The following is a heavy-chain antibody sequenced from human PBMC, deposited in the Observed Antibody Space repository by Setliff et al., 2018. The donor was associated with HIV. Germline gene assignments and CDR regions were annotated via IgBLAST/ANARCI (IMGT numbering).Heavy chain of an antibody. CDR1: GDSISSGNYY. CDR3: TRDTGYIWSGYRPHWYVDL. D-gene: IGHD3-9*01. Sequence: PSETLSLTCTFSGDSISSGNYYWSWLRQPAGKGLEWVGRIYSTGSTNYNPSLKSRVTISSDTSKNLFSLKLTTVTAADAAVYYCTRDTGYIWSGYRPHWYVDLWGRGTLVTFSS. CDR2: IYSTGST. J-gene: IGHJ2*01. V-gene: IGHV4-61*02.